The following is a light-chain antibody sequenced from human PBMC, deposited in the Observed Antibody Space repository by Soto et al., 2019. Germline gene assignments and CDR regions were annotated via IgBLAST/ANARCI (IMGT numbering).Light chain of an antibody. CDR1: QSVSSY. Sequence: EIVLTQSPATLSLSPGERATLSCRASQSVSSYLAWYQQKPGQAPRLLIYDASNRATGIPARFSGSGSGTDLTLTISSLEPEDFAVYYCQQRSNWPPITFGQGTQLEIK. V-gene: IGKV3-11*01. J-gene: IGKJ5*01. CDR2: DAS. CDR3: QQRSNWPPIT.